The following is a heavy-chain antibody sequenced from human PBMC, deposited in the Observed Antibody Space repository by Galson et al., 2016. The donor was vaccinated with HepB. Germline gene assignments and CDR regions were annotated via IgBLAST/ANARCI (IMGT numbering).Heavy chain of an antibody. CDR3: ARGGASSRWLFP. V-gene: IGHV4-59*01. CDR1: GGSITNYY. D-gene: IGHD3-22*01. J-gene: IGHJ5*02. Sequence: ETLSLPCTVSGGSITNYYWSWIRQSPGKGLEWIGYIFYSGATKYNPSLESRITISVDTSKNQFSLKLSSVTAADTAVYYCARGGASSRWLFPWGQGTRVTVSS. CDR2: IFYSGAT.